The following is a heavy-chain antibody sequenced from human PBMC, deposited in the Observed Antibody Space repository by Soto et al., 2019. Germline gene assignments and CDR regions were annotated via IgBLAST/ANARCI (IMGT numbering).Heavy chain of an antibody. CDR3: ARVKYSYMDV. CDR1: CGSISSSNYY. V-gene: IGHV4-31*03. Sequence: QVQLQESGPGLVKPSQTLSLTCTVSCGSISSSNYYWSWIRQHPGKGLEWIGNINYSGSTYYNPSLKSWVTTSVDTSKNQFSLRLSSVTAADTAVYFCARVKYSYMDVWGNGTTVTVSS. CDR2: INYSGST. J-gene: IGHJ6*03. D-gene: IGHD2-15*01.